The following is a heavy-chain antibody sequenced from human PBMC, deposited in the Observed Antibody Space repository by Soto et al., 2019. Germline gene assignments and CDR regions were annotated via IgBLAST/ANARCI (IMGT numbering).Heavy chain of an antibody. D-gene: IGHD3-22*01. CDR1: GFTFNTFA. J-gene: IGHJ4*02. CDR3: AKDAYYYDSSGYHAFDY. CDR2: ISGSGGNT. V-gene: IGHV3-23*01. Sequence: EVQLLESGGGLVQPGGSLRLSCAASGFTFNTFAMSWVRQAPGKGLERVSAISGSGGNTYYADSVKGRFTISRDNSRNTLYLQMNSLRAEDTALYYCAKDAYYYDSSGYHAFDYWGQGTLVTVSS.